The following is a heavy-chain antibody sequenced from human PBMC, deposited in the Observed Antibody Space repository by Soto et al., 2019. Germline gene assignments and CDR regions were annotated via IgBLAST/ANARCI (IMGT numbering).Heavy chain of an antibody. CDR1: GLTFSSYG. Sequence: GGSLRLSCAASGLTFSSYGMHWVRQAPGKGLEWVAVISYDGSNKYYADSVKGRFTISRDNSKNTLYLQMNSLRAEDTAVYYCALIVGATIDYYGMDVWGQGTTVTVSS. D-gene: IGHD1-26*01. J-gene: IGHJ6*02. V-gene: IGHV3-30*03. CDR2: ISYDGSNK. CDR3: ALIVGATIDYYGMDV.